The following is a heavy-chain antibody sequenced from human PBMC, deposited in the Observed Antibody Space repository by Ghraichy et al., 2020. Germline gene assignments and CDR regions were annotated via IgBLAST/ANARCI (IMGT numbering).Heavy chain of an antibody. CDR2: IKHHGSEE. D-gene: IGHD3-22*01. Sequence: GGSLRLSCAASGFTFSHYLMAWIRQAPGKGLEWVANIKHHGSEEYYVDSLRGRFTVTRDNARNSLDLLMTSLRVEDTAVYYCARAYCADASCYEGGFDHWGRGTLVTVS. V-gene: IGHV3-7*01. J-gene: IGHJ4*02. CDR3: ARAYCADASCYEGGFDH. CDR1: GFTFSHYL.